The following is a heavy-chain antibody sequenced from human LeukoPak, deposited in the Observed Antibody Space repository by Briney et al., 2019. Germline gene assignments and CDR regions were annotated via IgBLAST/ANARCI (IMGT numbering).Heavy chain of an antibody. CDR2: IKEDGSQK. D-gene: IGHD4-11*01. Sequence: GGSLRLSCAASGSTFSQSWMWWVRQSPGKGLEWVAKIKEDGSQKYYVDSVEGRFTISRDNAKNSLYLQMNTLRAEDTAVYYCARDRAYSSFDIWGQGTMVTVSS. V-gene: IGHV3-7*03. CDR1: GSTFSQSW. J-gene: IGHJ3*02. CDR3: ARDRAYSSFDI.